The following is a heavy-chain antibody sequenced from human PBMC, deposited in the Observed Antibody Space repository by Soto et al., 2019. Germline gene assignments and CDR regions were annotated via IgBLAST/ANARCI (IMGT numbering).Heavy chain of an antibody. CDR2: ISYNGDTT. V-gene: IGHV3-64D*08. J-gene: IGHJ4*02. CDR1: GFTIDGFA. CDR3: VTDIVKTTGFDY. D-gene: IGHD5-12*01. Sequence: PGGSLRLSCLASGFTIDGFAMHWVRQAPGKGLEYVSGISYNGDTTYFADSVKGRFTVSRDSSKNTLYLQMASLRPEDTALYYCVTDIVKTTGFDYWGLGTLVTVSS.